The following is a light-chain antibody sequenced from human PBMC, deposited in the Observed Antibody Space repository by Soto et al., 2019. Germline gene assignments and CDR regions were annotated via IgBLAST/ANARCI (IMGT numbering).Light chain of an antibody. CDR3: QQSYSTPPGP. CDR2: GAS. Sequence: NQLYQPPSSLFAYVKDRATITCRASQNIVNYLNWYQRKPGKAPKLLIYGASSLQRGVPSRFSGSGSGTDFTLTISRLQPEDFATYYCQQSYSTPPGPFGQGTKAAIK. V-gene: IGKV1-39*01. J-gene: IGKJ1*01. CDR1: QNIVNY.